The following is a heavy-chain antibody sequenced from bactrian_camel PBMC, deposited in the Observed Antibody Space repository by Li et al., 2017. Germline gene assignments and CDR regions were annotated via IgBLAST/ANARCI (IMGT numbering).Heavy chain of an antibody. CDR1: GMAFSENC. D-gene: IGHD1*01. J-gene: IGHJ4*01. CDR2: IYTDDGRT. Sequence: HVQLVESGGGSVQPGGSLKLSCRTGGMAFSENCMSWFRRAPGKEREPVAGIYTDDGRTYYADSVKGRFTISLDNAKNTVYLQMNSLESDDTAIYYCGLGPRNRQACGKYTANYWGQGTQVTVSS. CDR3: GLGPRNRQACGKYTANY. V-gene: IGHV3S1*01.